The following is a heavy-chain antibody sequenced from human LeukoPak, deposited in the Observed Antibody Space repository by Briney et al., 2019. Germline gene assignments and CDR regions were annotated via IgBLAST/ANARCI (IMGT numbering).Heavy chain of an antibody. V-gene: IGHV1-8*03. CDR2: MNPNSGNT. J-gene: IGHJ5*02. CDR3: ARDSSGWYHWFDP. Sequence: ASVKVSCKASGYTFTTYDISWVRQATGQGLEWMGWMNPNSGNTDYAQKFQGRLTITRNTSISTAYMELSSLRSEDTAVYYCARDSSGWYHWFDPRGQGTLVTVSS. D-gene: IGHD6-19*01. CDR1: GYTFTTYD.